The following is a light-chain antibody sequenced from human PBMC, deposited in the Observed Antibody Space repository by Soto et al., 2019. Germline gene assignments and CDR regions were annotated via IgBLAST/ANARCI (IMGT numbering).Light chain of an antibody. J-gene: IGLJ2*01. CDR3: QSYDSDFVV. CDR1: SSDVGGYNY. Sequence: QSVLTQPPSASGSPGQSVAISCTGTSSDVGGYNYVSWYQQHPGKAPKLMIYEVNKRPSGVPDRFSGSKSGNTASLTVSGLQTEDEADYYCQSYDSDFVVFGGGTKLTVL. CDR2: EVN. V-gene: IGLV2-8*01.